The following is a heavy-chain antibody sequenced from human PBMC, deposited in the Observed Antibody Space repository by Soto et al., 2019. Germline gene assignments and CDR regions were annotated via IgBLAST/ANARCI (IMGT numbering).Heavy chain of an antibody. J-gene: IGHJ5*02. CDR2: ISSSGSTI. V-gene: IGHV3-11*01. D-gene: IGHD6-19*01. CDR3: ARDLSIAVAGTRFDP. Sequence: GGSLRLSCAASGFTFSDYYMSWIRQAPGKGLEWVSYISSSGSTIYYADSVKGRFTISRDNAKNSLYLQMNSLRAEDTAVYYCARDLSIAVAGTRFDPWGQGTLVTVSS. CDR1: GFTFSDYY.